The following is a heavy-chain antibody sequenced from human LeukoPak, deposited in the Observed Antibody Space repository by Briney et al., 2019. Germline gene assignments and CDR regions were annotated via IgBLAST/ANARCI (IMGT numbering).Heavy chain of an antibody. J-gene: IGHJ4*02. CDR1: GFTFSIYG. CDR3: AKDRGFGVVPFDY. Sequence: PGGSLRLSCAASGFTFSIYGMHWVRHAPGKGLEWVAFIRYDGSNKYSADSVKGRFTISRDNSKNTLYLQMNSLRAEDTAVYYCAKDRGFGVVPFDYWGQGTLVTVSS. V-gene: IGHV3-30*02. CDR2: IRYDGSNK. D-gene: IGHD3-3*01.